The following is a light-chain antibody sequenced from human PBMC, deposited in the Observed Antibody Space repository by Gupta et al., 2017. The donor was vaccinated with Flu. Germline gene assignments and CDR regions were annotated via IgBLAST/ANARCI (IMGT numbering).Light chain of an antibody. V-gene: IGKV3-20*01. CDR2: DAS. CDR3: QQDFSSPFT. CDR1: RSLGSPH. Sequence: EIVLTQSPGTLSLSSGERATLSCRASRSLGSPHLAWYQQKPGQAPRLIIYDASSRATGIPDRFSGSGSGTEFTLTINRLEPEDFAVYYCQQDFSSPFTFGPGTKVDI. J-gene: IGKJ3*01.